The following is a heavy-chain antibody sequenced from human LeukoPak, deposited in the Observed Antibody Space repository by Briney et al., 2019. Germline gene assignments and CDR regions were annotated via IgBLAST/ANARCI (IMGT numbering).Heavy chain of an antibody. CDR3: ARDDRGRRGYSYGYEVDY. V-gene: IGHV1-46*01. CDR2: INPSGGST. Sequence: ASVKVSCKASGYTFTSYYMHWVRQAPGQGLEWMGIINPSGGSTSYAQKFQGRVTMTRDTSTSTVYMELSSLRSEDTAVYYCARDDRGRRGYSYGYEVDYWGQGTLVTVSS. J-gene: IGHJ4*02. D-gene: IGHD5-18*01. CDR1: GYTFTSYY.